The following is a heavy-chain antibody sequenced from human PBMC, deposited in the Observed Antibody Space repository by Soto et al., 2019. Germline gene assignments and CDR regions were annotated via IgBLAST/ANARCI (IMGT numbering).Heavy chain of an antibody. CDR1: GFTFSSYA. CDR3: ARDWTYYYDSSGETPVRYYYYGMDV. D-gene: IGHD3-22*01. V-gene: IGHV3-30-3*01. Sequence: QVQLVESGGGVVQPGRSLRLSCAASGFTFSSYAMHWVRQAPGKGLEWVAVISYDGSNKYYADSVKGRFTISRDNSKNTLYLQMNSLRAEDKAVYYCARDWTYYYDSSGETPVRYYYYGMDVWGQGTTVTVSS. CDR2: ISYDGSNK. J-gene: IGHJ6*02.